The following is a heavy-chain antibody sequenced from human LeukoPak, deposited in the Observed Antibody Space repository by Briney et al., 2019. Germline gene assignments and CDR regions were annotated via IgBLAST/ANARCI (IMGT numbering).Heavy chain of an antibody. CDR2: INHSGST. CDR1: GGSFSGYY. V-gene: IGHV4-34*01. J-gene: IGHJ4*02. CDR3: ARGRGYYFPIDY. D-gene: IGHD3-22*01. Sequence: SETLSLTCAVYGGSFSGYYWSWIRQPPGKGLEWIGEINHSGSTNYNPSLKSRVTIPVGTSKNQFSLKLSSVTAADTAVYYCARGRGYYFPIDYWGQGTLVTVSS.